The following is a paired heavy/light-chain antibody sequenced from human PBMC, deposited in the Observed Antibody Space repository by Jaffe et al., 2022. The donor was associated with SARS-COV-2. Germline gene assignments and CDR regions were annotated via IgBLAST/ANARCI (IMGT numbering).Heavy chain of an antibody. CDR3: ARVGYNDWYFDL. CDR2: FSGKTGGT. Sequence: EVQLLESGGALVQPGGSLRLSCAASGFTFSMYDMTWVRQTPGKGLEWVSAFSGKTGGTTYADSVNGRFTISRDNSQNTVYLQMNSVRADDTALYYCARVGYNDWYFDLWGRGTLVTVSS. D-gene: IGHD5-12*01. V-gene: IGHV3-23*01. CDR1: GFTFSMYD. J-gene: IGHJ2*01.
Light chain of an antibody. CDR3: QHRTNWPLT. V-gene: IGKV3-11*01. CDR1: QSVSSY. CDR2: DAS. J-gene: IGKJ4*01. Sequence: EIVLTQSPATLSLSPGERATLSCRASQSVSSYLAWYQQKPGQAPRLLIYDASNRATGIPARFSGSGSGTDFTLTISSLEPEDFAVYYCQHRTNWPLTFGGGTKVEIK.